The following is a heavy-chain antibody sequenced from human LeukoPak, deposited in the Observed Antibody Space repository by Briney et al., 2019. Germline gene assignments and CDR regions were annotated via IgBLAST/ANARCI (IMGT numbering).Heavy chain of an antibody. D-gene: IGHD3-10*01. J-gene: IGHJ6*03. V-gene: IGHV3-30*02. CDR3: AKDASLLRFGEIYYYYMDV. CDR2: IRYDGSNK. CDR1: GFTFSSYG. Sequence: WGSLRLSGAASGFTFSSYGMHWVRQAPGKGLEWVAFIRYDGSNKYYADSVKGRFTISRDNSKNTLYLQMNSLRAEDTAVYYCAKDASLLRFGEIYYYYMDVWGKGTTVTISS.